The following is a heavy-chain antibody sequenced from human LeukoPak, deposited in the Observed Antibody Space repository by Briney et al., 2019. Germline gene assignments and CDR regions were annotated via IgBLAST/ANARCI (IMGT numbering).Heavy chain of an antibody. J-gene: IGHJ4*02. D-gene: IGHD3-22*01. CDR3: AGTYYYDSSGYYHYSL. CDR2: IYYSGST. Sequence: SETLSLTCTVSGGSICSYHWSWIRLPPGKGLEWIGYIYYSGSTNYNPSLKSRVTISVDTSKNQFSLKLSSVTAADTAVYYCAGTYYYDSSGYYHYSLWGQGTLVTVSS. CDR1: GGSICSYH. V-gene: IGHV4-59*01.